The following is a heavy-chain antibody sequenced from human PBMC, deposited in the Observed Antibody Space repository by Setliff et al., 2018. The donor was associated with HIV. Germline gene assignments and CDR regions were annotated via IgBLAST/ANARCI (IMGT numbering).Heavy chain of an antibody. J-gene: IGHJ4*02. CDR2: INHSGST. CDR1: GGSLSDYY. CDR3: SRGTFGGVIAQYYFDY. V-gene: IGHV4-34*01. D-gene: IGHD3-16*02. Sequence: PSETLSLTCGVYGGSLSDYYWNWIRQPPGKGLEWIAEINHSGSTNYNPSLKSRATISVDTSQNQLSLKLSSATAADTAVYYCSRGTFGGVIAQYYFDYWGQGTLVTVSS.